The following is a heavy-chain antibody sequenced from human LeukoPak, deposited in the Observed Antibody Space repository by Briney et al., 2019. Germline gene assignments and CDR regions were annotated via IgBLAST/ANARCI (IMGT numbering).Heavy chain of an antibody. D-gene: IGHD6-13*01. V-gene: IGHV3-11*05. J-gene: IGHJ4*02. CDR3: ARARGRSSHHDY. CDR1: GFTFSDYY. Sequence: GGSLTLSCAASGFTFSDYYMSWIRQAPGKGLEWVSYISSSSSYTNYADSVKGPFTISRDNAKNSLYLQMTRLRAEEPAVYYCARARGRSSHHDYWGQGTLVTVSS. CDR2: ISSSSSYT.